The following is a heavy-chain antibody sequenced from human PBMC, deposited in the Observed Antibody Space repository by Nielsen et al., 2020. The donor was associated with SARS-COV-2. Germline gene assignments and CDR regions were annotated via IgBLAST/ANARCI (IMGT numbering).Heavy chain of an antibody. Sequence: WIRQPPGKGLEWIGYIYYSGSTYYNPSLKSRVTISVDTSKNQSSLKLSSVTAADTAVYYCARRRRDNNWNYDYYYMDVWGKGTTVTVSS. V-gene: IGHV4-30-4*01. CDR3: ARRRRDNNWNYDYYYMDV. D-gene: IGHD1-20*01. J-gene: IGHJ6*03. CDR2: IYYSGST.